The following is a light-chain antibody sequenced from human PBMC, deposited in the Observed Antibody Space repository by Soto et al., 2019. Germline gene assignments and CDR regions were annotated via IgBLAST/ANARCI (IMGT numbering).Light chain of an antibody. CDR1: SSDIGSYNF. Sequence: SALTQPASVSGSPGQSITISCTGTSSDIGSYNFVSWYQYLPGKAPKLMIYEVSNRPSGVSNRFSGSKSGNTASLTISGLQAEDEADYYCTSYTSSSTLYVFGTGTKLTVL. CDR3: TSYTSSSTLYV. V-gene: IGLV2-14*01. CDR2: EVS. J-gene: IGLJ1*01.